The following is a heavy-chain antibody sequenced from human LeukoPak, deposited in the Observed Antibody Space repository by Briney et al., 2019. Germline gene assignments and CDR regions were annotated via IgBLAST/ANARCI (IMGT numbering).Heavy chain of an antibody. CDR3: ARGVSSGWYMRTANWFDP. J-gene: IGHJ5*02. V-gene: IGHV4-59*01. CDR2: IYYSGST. Sequence: SETLSLTCTVSGGSISSYYWSWIRQPPGKGLEWIGYIYYSGSTNYNPSLKSRVTISVDTSKNQFSLKLSSVTAADTAVYYCARGVSSGWYMRTANWFDPWGQGTLVTVSS. D-gene: IGHD6-19*01. CDR1: GGSISSYY.